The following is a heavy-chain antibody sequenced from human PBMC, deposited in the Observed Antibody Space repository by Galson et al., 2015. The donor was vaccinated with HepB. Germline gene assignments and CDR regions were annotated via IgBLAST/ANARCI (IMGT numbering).Heavy chain of an antibody. CDR1: GFTFSSYA. V-gene: IGHV3-23*01. CDR2: ISGSGGST. J-gene: IGHJ4*02. D-gene: IGHD3-16*01. Sequence: SLRLSCAASGFTFSSYAMSWVRQAPGKGLEWVSAISGSGGSTYYADSVKGRFTISRDNSKNTLYLQMNSLRAEDTAVYYCAKHLRLGELIPLYYFDYWGQGTLVTVSS. CDR3: AKHLRLGELIPLYYFDY.